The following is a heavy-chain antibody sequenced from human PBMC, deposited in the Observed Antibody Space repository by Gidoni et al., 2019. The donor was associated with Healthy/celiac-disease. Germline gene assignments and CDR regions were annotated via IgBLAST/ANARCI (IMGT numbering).Heavy chain of an antibody. CDR1: VFTFSSYG. Sequence: QVQLVESGGGVVQPGRSLRLSCAASVFTFSSYGMHWVRQAPGKGLEWVAVISYDGSNKYYADSVKGRFTISRDNSKNTLYLQMNSLRAEDTAVYYCAKNKLRYFDWLDYWGQGTLVTVSS. CDR3: AKNKLRYFDWLDY. CDR2: ISYDGSNK. D-gene: IGHD3-9*01. J-gene: IGHJ4*02. V-gene: IGHV3-30*18.